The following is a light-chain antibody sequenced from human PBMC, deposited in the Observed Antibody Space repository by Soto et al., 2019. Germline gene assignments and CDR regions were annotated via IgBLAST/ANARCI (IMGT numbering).Light chain of an antibody. CDR3: QSYASSLSGSV. J-gene: IGLJ3*02. Sequence: QSVLTQPPSVSGAPGQRVTISCTGSSSNIGAGYDVDWYQQLPGTAPKLLIYGNSNRPSAVPDRFSGSKSGTSAALAITGLQAEDEADYYCQSYASSLSGSVFGGGTKLTVL. CDR1: SSNIGAGYD. CDR2: GNS. V-gene: IGLV1-40*01.